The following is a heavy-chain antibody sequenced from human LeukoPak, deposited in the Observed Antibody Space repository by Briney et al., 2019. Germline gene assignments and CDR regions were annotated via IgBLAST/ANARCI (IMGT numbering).Heavy chain of an antibody. J-gene: IGHJ5*02. Sequence: PSETLSLTCTVSGGSISSYYWSWIRQPPGKGLEWIGYIYYSGSTNYNPSLKSRVTISVDTSKNQFSLKLSSVTAADTAVYYCAGDPRPLDYYDSRGFDPWGQGTLVTVSS. CDR2: IYYSGST. D-gene: IGHD3-22*01. CDR3: AGDPRPLDYYDSRGFDP. CDR1: GGSISSYY. V-gene: IGHV4-59*01.